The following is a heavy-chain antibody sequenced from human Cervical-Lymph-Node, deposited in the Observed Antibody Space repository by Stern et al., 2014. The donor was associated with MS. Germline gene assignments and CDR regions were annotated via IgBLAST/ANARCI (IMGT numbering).Heavy chain of an antibody. CDR3: ARERSGSYYDEYFQH. CDR1: GYTFTGYY. V-gene: IGHV1-2*06. CDR2: LNPNSGGT. D-gene: IGHD1-26*01. Sequence: QVQLVQSGAEVKKPGASVKVSCKASGYTFTGYYMHWVRQAPGQGLEWMGRLNPNSGGTNYAQKFQGRVTMTRDTSISTAYMELSRLRSDDTAVYYCARERSGSYYDEYFQHWGQGTLVTVSS. J-gene: IGHJ1*01.